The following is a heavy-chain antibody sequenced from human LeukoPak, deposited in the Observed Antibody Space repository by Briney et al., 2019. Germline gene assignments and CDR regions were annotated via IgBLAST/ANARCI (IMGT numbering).Heavy chain of an antibody. CDR1: GGSISSYY. D-gene: IGHD3-9*01. CDR3: ARDWVVRYFDWSPGAFDI. Sequence: PSETLSLTRTVSGGSISSYYWSWIRQPPGKGLEWIGYIYYSGSTNYNPSLKSRVTISVDTSKSQFSLKLSSVTAADTAVYYCARDWVVRYFDWSPGAFDIWGQGTMVTVSS. CDR2: IYYSGST. V-gene: IGHV4-59*01. J-gene: IGHJ3*02.